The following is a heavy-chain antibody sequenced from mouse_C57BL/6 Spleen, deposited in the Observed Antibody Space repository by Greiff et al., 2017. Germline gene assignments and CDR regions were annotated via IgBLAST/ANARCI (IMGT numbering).Heavy chain of an antibody. D-gene: IGHD3-2*02. J-gene: IGHJ2*01. V-gene: IGHV1-69*01. CDR2: IDPSDSYT. Sequence: QVQLQQPGAELVMPGASVKLSCKASGYTFTSYWMHWVKQRPGHGLEWIGEIDPSDSYTTYNQKFKGKSTLTVDKSSSSTYMQLSSLNSANSAVYYYESADSSGLWGQGTTLTVSS. CDR1: GYTFTSYW. CDR3: ESADSSGL.